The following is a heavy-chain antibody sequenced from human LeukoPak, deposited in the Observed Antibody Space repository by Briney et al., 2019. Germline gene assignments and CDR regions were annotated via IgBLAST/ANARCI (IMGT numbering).Heavy chain of an antibody. CDR1: GFTFSSYD. V-gene: IGHV3-23*01. CDR3: AKGKQLWLRFFDY. Sequence: QAGGSLRLSCAASGFTFSSYDMHWVRQAPGKGLEWVSAISGSGGSTYYADSVKGRFTISRDNSKNTLYLQMNSLRAEDTAVYYCAKGKQLWLRFFDYWGQGTLVTVSS. CDR2: ISGSGGST. J-gene: IGHJ4*02. D-gene: IGHD5-18*01.